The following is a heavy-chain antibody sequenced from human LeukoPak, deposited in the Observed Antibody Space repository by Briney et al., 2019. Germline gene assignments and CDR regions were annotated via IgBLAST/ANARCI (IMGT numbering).Heavy chain of an antibody. Sequence: SETLSLTCAVSGGSISSGGYSWSWIRQPPGKGLEWIGYIYHSGSTYYSPSLKSRVTISVDTSKNQFSLKLSSVTAADTAVYYCARQSPYSSGWYYFDYWGQGTLVTVSS. CDR3: ARQSPYSSGWYYFDY. D-gene: IGHD6-19*01. J-gene: IGHJ4*02. V-gene: IGHV4-30-2*01. CDR1: GGSISSGGYS. CDR2: IYHSGST.